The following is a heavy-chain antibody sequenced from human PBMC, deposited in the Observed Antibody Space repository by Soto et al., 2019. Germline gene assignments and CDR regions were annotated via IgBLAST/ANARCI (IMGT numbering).Heavy chain of an antibody. Sequence: QVQLVQSGAEVKKPGSSVKVSCKASGGTFSSYAISWVRQAPGQGLEWMGGSIPIFGTANYAQKFQGRVTNTADASTSTAYMGLSSMRSEDTAVYYCARDGYDYGWGSYRPRGEFDYWGQGTLVTVSS. J-gene: IGHJ4*02. V-gene: IGHV1-69*12. D-gene: IGHD3-16*02. CDR1: GGTFSSYA. CDR3: ARDGYDYGWGSYRPRGEFDY. CDR2: SIPIFGTA.